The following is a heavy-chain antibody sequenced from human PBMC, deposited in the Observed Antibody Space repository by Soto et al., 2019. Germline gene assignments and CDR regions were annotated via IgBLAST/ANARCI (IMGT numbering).Heavy chain of an antibody. Sequence: GGSLRLSCAASGFTFSSYSMNWVRQAPGKGLEWVSSISSSSSYIYYADSVKGRFTISRDNAKNSLYLQMNSLRAEDTAVYYCARDRSAYGMDVWGQGTTVTVSS. CDR1: GFTFSSYS. CDR3: ARDRSAYGMDV. D-gene: IGHD3-3*01. J-gene: IGHJ6*02. V-gene: IGHV3-21*01. CDR2: ISSSSSYI.